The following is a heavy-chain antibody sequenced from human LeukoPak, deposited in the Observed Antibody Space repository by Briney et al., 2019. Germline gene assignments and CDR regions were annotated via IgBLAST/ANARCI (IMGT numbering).Heavy chain of an antibody. Sequence: GASLRLACAAAGFTVSSNYVSWVRHAPGKGLGWVSVIYSGGSTYYADSVKGRFTISRHNSKNTLYLQMNSLRAEDTAVYYCARVLDSSGYYNWFDPWGQGTLVTVSS. D-gene: IGHD3-22*01. CDR1: GFTVSSNY. CDR2: IYSGGST. CDR3: ARVLDSSGYYNWFDP. J-gene: IGHJ5*02. V-gene: IGHV3-53*04.